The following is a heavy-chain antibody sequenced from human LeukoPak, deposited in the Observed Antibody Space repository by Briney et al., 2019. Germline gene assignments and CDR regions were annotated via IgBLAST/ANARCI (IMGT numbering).Heavy chain of an antibody. CDR3: ATTYGGNQPYDAFDI. V-gene: IGHV1-46*01. J-gene: IGHJ3*02. D-gene: IGHD4-23*01. CDR2: INPSGGST. CDR1: GGTFSSYA. Sequence: ASVKVSCKASGGTFSSYAISWVRQAPGQGLEWMGIINPSGGSTSYAQKFQGRVTMTRDTSTSTVYMELSSLRSEDTAVYYCATTYGGNQPYDAFDIWGQGTMVTVSS.